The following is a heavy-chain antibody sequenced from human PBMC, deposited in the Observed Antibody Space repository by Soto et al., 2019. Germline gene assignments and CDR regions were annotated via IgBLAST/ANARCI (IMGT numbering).Heavy chain of an antibody. Sequence: ASETLSLTCAVYGGSFSGYYWSWIRQPPGKGLEWIGEINHSGSTNYNPSLKSRVTISVDTSKNQFSLKLSSVTAADTAVYYCARGLREDSFDIWGQGTMVTVSS. CDR2: INHSGST. V-gene: IGHV4-34*01. CDR1: GGSFSGYY. J-gene: IGHJ3*02. CDR3: ARGLREDSFDI.